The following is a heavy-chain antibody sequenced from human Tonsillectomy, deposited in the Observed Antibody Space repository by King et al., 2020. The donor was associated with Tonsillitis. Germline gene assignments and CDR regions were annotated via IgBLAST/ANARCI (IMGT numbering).Heavy chain of an antibody. D-gene: IGHD4-17*01. V-gene: IGHV4-31*03. Sequence: VQLQESGPGLVKPSQTLSLTCTVSGGSISSGGYYWSWIRPHPGKGLEWIGYIHSIGRTDYNPSLKSRVSILVDTAKNQFSLKLRSVTAADTAVYYCARDGHDYGDFSSPLRFDYWGQGTLVTVSS. CDR1: GGSISSGGYY. CDR3: ARDGHDYGDFSSPLRFDY. CDR2: IHSIGRT. J-gene: IGHJ4*02.